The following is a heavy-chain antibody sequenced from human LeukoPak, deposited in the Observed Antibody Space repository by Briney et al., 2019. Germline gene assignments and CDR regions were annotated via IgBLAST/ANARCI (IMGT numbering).Heavy chain of an antibody. CDR1: GYTFTGYY. CDR2: INPNSGGT. J-gene: IGHJ3*02. CDR3: ARGTPDSSGYYFAGHAFDI. Sequence: ASVKVSCKASGYTFTGYYMHWVRQAPGQGLEWMGWINPNSGGTNYAQKFQGRVTMTRDTSISTAYMELSRLRSDDTAVYYCARGTPDSSGYYFAGHAFDIWGQGTMVTVSS. D-gene: IGHD3-22*01. V-gene: IGHV1-2*02.